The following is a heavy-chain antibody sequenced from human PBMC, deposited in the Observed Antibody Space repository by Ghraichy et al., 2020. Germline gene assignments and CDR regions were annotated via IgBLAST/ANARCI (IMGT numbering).Heavy chain of an antibody. J-gene: IGHJ4*02. Sequence: SETLSLTCAVYGGSFSGYYWSWIRQPPGKGLEWIGEINHSGSTNYNPSLKSRVTISVDTSKNQFSLKLSSVTAADTAVYYCARKRACFDYWGQGTLVTVSS. V-gene: IGHV4-34*01. CDR2: INHSGST. CDR3: ARKRACFDY. CDR1: GGSFSGYY.